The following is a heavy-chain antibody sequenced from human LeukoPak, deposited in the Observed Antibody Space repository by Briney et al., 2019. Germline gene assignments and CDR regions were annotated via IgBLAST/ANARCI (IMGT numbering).Heavy chain of an antibody. V-gene: IGHV3-21*01. CDR2: ISTSSSYI. D-gene: IGHD3-22*01. Sequence: GGSLRLSCAASGFTFSSYSMNWVRQAPGKGLEWVSSISTSSSYIYYADSVKGRFTISRDNSKNTLYLQMNSLRAEDTAVYYCARDKGDDSSGYYYLNWFDPWGQGTLVTVSS. J-gene: IGHJ5*02. CDR3: ARDKGDDSSGYYYLNWFDP. CDR1: GFTFSSYS.